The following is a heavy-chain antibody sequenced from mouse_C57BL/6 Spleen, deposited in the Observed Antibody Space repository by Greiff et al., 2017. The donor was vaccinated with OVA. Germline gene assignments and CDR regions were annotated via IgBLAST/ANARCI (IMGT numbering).Heavy chain of an antibody. CDR2: IDPSDSYT. V-gene: IGHV1-59*01. J-gene: IGHJ2*01. Sequence: VQLKQPGAELVRPGTSVKLSCKASGYTFTSYWMHWVKQRPGQGLEWIGVIDPSDSYTNYNQKFKGKATLTVDTSSSTDYMQLSSLTSEDSAVYYCARTGGNFYFDYWGQGTTLTVSS. CDR3: ARTGGNFYFDY. D-gene: IGHD2-1*01. CDR1: GYTFTSYW.